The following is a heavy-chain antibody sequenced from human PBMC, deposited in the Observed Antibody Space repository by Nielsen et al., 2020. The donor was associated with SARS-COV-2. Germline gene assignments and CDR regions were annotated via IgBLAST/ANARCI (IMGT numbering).Heavy chain of an antibody. CDR2: ISWNSGSI. V-gene: IGHV3-9*01. J-gene: IGHJ4*02. D-gene: IGHD1-26*01. CDR1: GVTFGDYA. CDR3: AALQWELLQYSDY. Sequence: TLTLSCAASGVTFGDYAMHWVRQAPGKGLEWVSGISWNSGSIGYADSVKGRFTISRDNAKNSLYLQMNSLRAEDTALYYCAALQWELLQYSDYWGQGTLVTVSS.